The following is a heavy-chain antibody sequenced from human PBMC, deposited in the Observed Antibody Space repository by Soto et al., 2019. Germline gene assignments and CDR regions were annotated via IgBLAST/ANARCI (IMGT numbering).Heavy chain of an antibody. V-gene: IGHV4-30-4*01. CDR1: GDSISSGDYY. CDR2: IYYSGTT. Sequence: SETLSLTCTVSGDSISSGDYYWSWIRQPPGEGLELIGHIYYSGTTYYNPSLRSRLSISVDTSKNQFSLKLNSVTAADTAVYFCARLLPSPEVWYFDLWGRGTLVTVSS. J-gene: IGHJ2*01. D-gene: IGHD2-2*01. CDR3: ARLLPSPEVWYFDL.